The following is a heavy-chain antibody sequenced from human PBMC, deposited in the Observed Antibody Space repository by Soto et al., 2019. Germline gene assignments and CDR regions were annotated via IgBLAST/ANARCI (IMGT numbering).Heavy chain of an antibody. CDR1: GGSFSGYY. CDR3: ARGFHYDFWSGYPNYYGSGSYYNFPLDY. J-gene: IGHJ4*02. Sequence: SETLSLTCAVYGGSFSGYYWSWIRQPPGKGLEWIGEINHSGSTNYNPSLKSRVTISVDTSKNQFSLKLSSVTAADTAVYYCARGFHYDFWSGYPNYYGSGSYYNFPLDYWGQGTLVTVSS. V-gene: IGHV4-34*01. D-gene: IGHD3-10*01. CDR2: INHSGST.